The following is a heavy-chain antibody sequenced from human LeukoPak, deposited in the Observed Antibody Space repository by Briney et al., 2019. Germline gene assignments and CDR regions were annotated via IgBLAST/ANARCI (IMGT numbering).Heavy chain of an antibody. CDR3: ARSRSRYYYDSSGYYHERGTLYNWFDP. D-gene: IGHD3-22*01. Sequence: GSSVKVSCKASGGTFSSYAISWVRQAPGQGLEWMGGIIPIFGTANYAQKCQGRVTITADESTSTAYMELSSLRSEDTAVYYCARSRSRYYYDSSGYYHERGTLYNWFDPWGQGTLVTVSS. CDR1: GGTFSSYA. V-gene: IGHV1-69*01. CDR2: IIPIFGTA. J-gene: IGHJ5*02.